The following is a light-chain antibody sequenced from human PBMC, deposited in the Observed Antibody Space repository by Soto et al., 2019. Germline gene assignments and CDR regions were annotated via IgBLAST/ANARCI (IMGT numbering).Light chain of an antibody. J-gene: IGLJ1*01. CDR3: SSYAGSTTYV. CDR2: EGF. V-gene: IGLV2-23*01. Sequence: QSVLTQPASVSGSPGQSITLSCTGTSNDVGTYNLVSWYQQHPGKAPKLIIFEGFKRPSGVSNRFSGSKTGNTAYLTISGLQAEDEADYYCSSYAGSTTYVFGTGTKVNVL. CDR1: SNDVGTYNL.